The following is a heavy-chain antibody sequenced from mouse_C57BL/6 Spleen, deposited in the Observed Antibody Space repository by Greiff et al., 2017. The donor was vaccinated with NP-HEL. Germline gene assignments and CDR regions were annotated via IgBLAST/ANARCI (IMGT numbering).Heavy chain of an antibody. CDR2: ISSGSSTI. Sequence: EVKLVESGGGLVKPGGSLKLSCAASGFTFSDYGMHWVRQAPEKGLEWVAYISSGSSTIYYADTVKGRFTISRDNAKNTLFLQMTSLRSEDTAMYYCARPGDYDAWFAYWGQGTLVTVSA. V-gene: IGHV5-17*01. CDR3: ARPGDYDAWFAY. D-gene: IGHD2-4*01. CDR1: GFTFSDYG. J-gene: IGHJ3*01.